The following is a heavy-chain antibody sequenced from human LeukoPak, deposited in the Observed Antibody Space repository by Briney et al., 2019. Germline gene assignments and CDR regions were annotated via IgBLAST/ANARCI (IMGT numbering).Heavy chain of an antibody. CDR3: ARARYYGSGSYLDY. J-gene: IGHJ4*02. CDR1: GFTFSDYY. D-gene: IGHD3-10*01. V-gene: IGHV3-11*06. CDR2: ISSSSSYT. Sequence: GGSLRLSCAASGFTFSDYYMSWIRQAPGKGLEWVSYISSSSSYTNYADSVKGRFTISRDNAKNSLYLQTNSLRAEDTAVYYCARARYYGSGSYLDYWGQGTLVTVSS.